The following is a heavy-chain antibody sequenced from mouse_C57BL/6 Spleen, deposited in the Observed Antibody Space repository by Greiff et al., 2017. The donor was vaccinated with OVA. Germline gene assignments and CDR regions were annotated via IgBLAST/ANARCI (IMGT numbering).Heavy chain of an antibody. Sequence: EVHLVESGEGLVKPVGSLKLSCAASGFTFSSYAMSWVRQTPEKRLEWVAYISSGGDYIYYADTVKGRFTISRDNARNTLYLQMSSLKSEDTAMYYCTRDRYDYGRAWFAYWGQGTLVTVSA. CDR3: TRDRYDYGRAWFAY. J-gene: IGHJ3*01. CDR1: GFTFSSYA. CDR2: ISSGGDYI. D-gene: IGHD2-4*01. V-gene: IGHV5-9-1*02.